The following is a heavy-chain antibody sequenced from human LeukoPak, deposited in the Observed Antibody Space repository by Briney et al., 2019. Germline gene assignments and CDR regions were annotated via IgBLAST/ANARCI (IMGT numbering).Heavy chain of an antibody. CDR2: IYTSGNT. J-gene: IGHJ5*02. D-gene: IGHD3-22*01. V-gene: IGHV4-4*07. CDR1: GGSISSYY. Sequence: PSETLSLTCTVSGGSISSYYWSWIRQPAGKGLEWIGRIYTSGNTNYNPSLKSRVTMSLDTSKNQFSLKLSSVTVADTAVYYCARLRIGSGYYYNWFDPWGQGTLVTVSS. CDR3: ARLRIGSGYYYNWFDP.